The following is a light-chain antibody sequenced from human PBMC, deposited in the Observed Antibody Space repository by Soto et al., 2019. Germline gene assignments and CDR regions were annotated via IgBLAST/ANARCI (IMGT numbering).Light chain of an antibody. CDR2: DAS. Sequence: EIVLTQSPATLSSFPGERATLSCRASQSVSSYLAWYQQKPGQAPRLLIYDASNRATGIPARFSGSGSGTDFTLTISSLEPEDFAVYYCQQRSNWLSITFGQGTRLEI. V-gene: IGKV3-11*01. CDR1: QSVSSY. CDR3: QQRSNWLSIT. J-gene: IGKJ5*01.